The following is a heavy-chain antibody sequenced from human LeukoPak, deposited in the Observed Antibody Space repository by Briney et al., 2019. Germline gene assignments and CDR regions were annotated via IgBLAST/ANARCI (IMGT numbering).Heavy chain of an antibody. Sequence: PGGSLRLSCAASGFTFSSYSMNWVRQAPGKGLEWVSSISSSSSYIYYADSVKGRFTISRDNAKNSLYLQMNSLRAEDTAVYYCARVLGWETFSLYCSGGSCYSGPLGYWGQGTLVTVSS. D-gene: IGHD2-15*01. CDR2: ISSSSSYI. CDR3: ARVLGWETFSLYCSGGSCYSGPLGY. V-gene: IGHV3-21*01. CDR1: GFTFSSYS. J-gene: IGHJ4*02.